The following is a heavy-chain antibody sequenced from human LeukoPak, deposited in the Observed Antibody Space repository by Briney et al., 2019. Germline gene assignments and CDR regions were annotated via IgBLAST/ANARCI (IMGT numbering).Heavy chain of an antibody. V-gene: IGHV3-7*04. CDR2: IKQDGSER. J-gene: IGHJ4*02. CDR1: GFTFSSYW. D-gene: IGHD2-21*01. Sequence: GGSLRLSCAASGFTFSSYWMTWVRQAPGKGLEWVANIKQDGSERYYVDSVKGRFTLSRDNAENSLYPQMNSLRVEDTAVYYCARGSYYFDYWGQGTLVTVSS. CDR3: ARGSYYFDY.